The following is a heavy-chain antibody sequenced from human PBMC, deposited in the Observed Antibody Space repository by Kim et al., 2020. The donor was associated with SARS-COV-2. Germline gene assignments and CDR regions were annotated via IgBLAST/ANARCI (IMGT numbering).Heavy chain of an antibody. CDR2: IYYSGST. Sequence: SETLSLTCTVSGGSISSYYWSWIRQPPGKGLEWIGYIYYSGSTNYNPSLKSRVTISVDTYKNQFSLKLSSVTAADTAVYYCAREALMSSGWEYGMDVWGQGTTVTVSS. V-gene: IGHV4-59*01. J-gene: IGHJ6*02. CDR1: GGSISSYY. CDR3: AREALMSSGWEYGMDV. D-gene: IGHD6-19*01.